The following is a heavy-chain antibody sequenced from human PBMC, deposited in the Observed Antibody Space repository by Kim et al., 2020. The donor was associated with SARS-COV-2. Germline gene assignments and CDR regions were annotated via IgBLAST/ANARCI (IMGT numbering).Heavy chain of an antibody. Sequence: GGSLRLSCAASGFTFSSYAMSWVRQAPGKGLEWVSAISGSGGSTYYADSVKGRFTISRDNSKNTLYLQMNSLRAEDTAVYYCAKDFYYYDSSGYYAGYFDYWGQGTLVTVSS. J-gene: IGHJ4*02. CDR2: ISGSGGST. D-gene: IGHD3-22*01. V-gene: IGHV3-23*01. CDR1: GFTFSSYA. CDR3: AKDFYYYDSSGYYAGYFDY.